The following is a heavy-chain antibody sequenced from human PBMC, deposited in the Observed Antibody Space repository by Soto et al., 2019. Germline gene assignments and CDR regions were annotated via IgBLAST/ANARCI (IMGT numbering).Heavy chain of an antibody. D-gene: IGHD2-15*01. V-gene: IGHV3-33*01. CDR2: IWYDGSNK. CDR3: ARDGGFTVY. Sequence: QVQLVESGGGVVQPGRSLRLSCAASGFTFSSYAMYWVRQAPGKGLEWVAVIWYDGSNKYYEDSVKGRFTISRDNSKNTLYLQMIRLRAEDTAVYYCARDGGFTVYWGQGTLVTVSS. CDR1: GFTFSSYA. J-gene: IGHJ4*02.